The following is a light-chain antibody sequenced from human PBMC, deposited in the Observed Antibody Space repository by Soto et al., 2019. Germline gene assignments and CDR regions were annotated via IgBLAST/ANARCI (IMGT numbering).Light chain of an antibody. CDR3: QQYDSYPVT. J-gene: IGKJ5*01. CDR1: HEIDNY. V-gene: IGKV1-16*01. CDR2: AAS. Sequence: GDRVNLTCRASHEIDNYLDWLQHKPGSAPKSLIYAASTLQSGVPSRFSGSGSGTLFTLTISSLQPEDFATYYCQQYDSYPVTFGQGTRLEIK.